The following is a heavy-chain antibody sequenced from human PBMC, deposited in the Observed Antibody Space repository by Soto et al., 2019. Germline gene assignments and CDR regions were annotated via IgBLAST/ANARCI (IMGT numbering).Heavy chain of an antibody. J-gene: IGHJ6*02. CDR1: GFTFSSYG. V-gene: IGHV3-30*18. D-gene: IGHD6-13*01. CDR2: ISYDGSNK. CDR3: AKIRQQLVHYYYYGMDV. Sequence: VGSLRLSCAASGFTFSSYGMHWVRQAPGKGLEWVAVISYDGSNKYYADSVKGRFTISRDNSKNTLYLQMNSLRAEDTAVYYCAKIRQQLVHYYYYGMDVWGQGTTVTVSS.